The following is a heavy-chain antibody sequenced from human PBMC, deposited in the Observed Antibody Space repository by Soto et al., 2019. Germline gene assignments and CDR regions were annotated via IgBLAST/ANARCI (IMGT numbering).Heavy chain of an antibody. CDR1: GFTFDDYA. Sequence: EVQLVESGGGLVQPGRSLRLSCAASGFTFDDYAMHWVRQPPGKGLEWVSGITWNSGIIGYADSVKGRFTISRDNAKNSLYLQMNSLRPEDTALYYCAKDQGYSTSSHGYVDLWGRGTLVTVSS. CDR3: AKDQGYSTSSHGYVDL. V-gene: IGHV3-9*01. J-gene: IGHJ2*01. D-gene: IGHD6-13*01. CDR2: ITWNSGII.